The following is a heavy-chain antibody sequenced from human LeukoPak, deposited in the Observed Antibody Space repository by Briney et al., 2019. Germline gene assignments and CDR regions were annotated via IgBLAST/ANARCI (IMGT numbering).Heavy chain of an antibody. V-gene: IGHV4-59*01. Sequence: SETLSLTCTVSGGSISSYYWSWIRQTPGKGLEWIGYLYGSGSTNYNPSLESRVTISVDTSKNQFSLKLRYVTAADTAVYYCARDRSWNDDYYYRLDVWGQGTTVTVSS. CDR1: GGSISSYY. CDR2: LYGSGST. J-gene: IGHJ6*02. D-gene: IGHD1-1*01. CDR3: ARDRSWNDDYYYRLDV.